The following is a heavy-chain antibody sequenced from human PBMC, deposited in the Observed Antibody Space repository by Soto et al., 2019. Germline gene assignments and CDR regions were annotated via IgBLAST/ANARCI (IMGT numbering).Heavy chain of an antibody. CDR1: GFTFSSYN. CDR2: ISRSGDRT. V-gene: IGHV3-64*02. Sequence: EVQLVESGEGLVQPGGSLRLSCAASGFTFSSYNIHWIRQAPGKGLEFVSAISRSGDRTYYADSVKGRFTITRDNSKNPVWLKMGSLRAEDMAVYYCARARCSSGQCYYFDYWGRGALVYVSS. D-gene: IGHD2-15*01. CDR3: ARARCSSGQCYYFDY. J-gene: IGHJ4*02.